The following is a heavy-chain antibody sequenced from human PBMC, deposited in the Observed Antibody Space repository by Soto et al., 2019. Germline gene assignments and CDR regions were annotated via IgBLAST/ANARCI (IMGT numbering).Heavy chain of an antibody. J-gene: IGHJ4*02. CDR3: ATSIVRAANDY. V-gene: IGHV1-69*13. CDR1: GGTFSSYA. Sequence: ASVKVSCKASGGTFSSYAISWVPQAPGQGLEWMGGIIPIFGTANYAQKFQGRVTITADESTSTAYMELSSLRSEDTAVYYCATSIVRAANDYWGQGTLVTVSS. CDR2: IIPIFGTA. D-gene: IGHD1-26*01.